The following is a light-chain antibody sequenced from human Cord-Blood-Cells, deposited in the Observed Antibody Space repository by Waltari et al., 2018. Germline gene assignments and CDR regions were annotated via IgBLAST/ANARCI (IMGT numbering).Light chain of an antibody. CDR1: QSLLHSNGYNY. J-gene: IGKJ2*01. CDR2: LGC. V-gene: IGKV2-28*01. CDR3: MQALQTPYT. Sequence: DIVMTQSPLSLPVTPGEPASISCRSSQSLLHSNGYNYLDWYLQKPGQSPQLLFYLGCNRASGVPDRFSGSGSGTDFTLKISRVRADDVGVYYCMQALQTPYTFGQGTKLEIK.